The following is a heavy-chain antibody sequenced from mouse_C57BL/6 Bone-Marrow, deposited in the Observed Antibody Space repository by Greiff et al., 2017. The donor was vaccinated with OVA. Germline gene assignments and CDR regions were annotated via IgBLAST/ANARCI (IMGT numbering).Heavy chain of an antibody. J-gene: IGHJ1*03. Sequence: QVHVKQSGAELARPGASVKLSCKASGYTFTSYGISWVKQRTGQGLEWIGEIYPRSGNTYYNEKFKGKATLTADKSSSTAYMELRSLTSEDSAVYFCAPYSNYRYWYFDVWGTGTTVTVSS. CDR2: IYPRSGNT. CDR1: GYTFTSYG. V-gene: IGHV1-81*01. CDR3: APYSNYRYWYFDV. D-gene: IGHD2-5*01.